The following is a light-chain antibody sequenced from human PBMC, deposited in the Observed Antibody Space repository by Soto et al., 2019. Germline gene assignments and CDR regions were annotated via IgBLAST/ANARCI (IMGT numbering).Light chain of an antibody. J-gene: IGKJ2*01. CDR3: QHYDGSPRT. CDR2: GVF. V-gene: IGKV3-20*01. CDR1: QSVSNNY. Sequence: ETVLTQSPGTVSLSPGERATLSCRTSQSVSNNYLAWYQQKPGQAPRLLIYGVFNRATGIPDKFGGSGSGTDFTLTISGLEPEDSAVYYCQHYDGSPRTFGQGTKLEIK.